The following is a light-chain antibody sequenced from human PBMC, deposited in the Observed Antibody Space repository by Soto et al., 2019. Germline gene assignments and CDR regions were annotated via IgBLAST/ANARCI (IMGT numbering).Light chain of an antibody. CDR1: QSVSSSY. J-gene: IGKJ1*01. V-gene: IGKV3-20*01. CDR2: GAS. CDR3: QQYGSSRT. Sequence: EIVVTQSPGTLSLSRGERATLSCRASQSVSSSYLALYQQKPGQAPRLLIYGASSRATGIPDGFSGSGSGTDFTLTINRLEPEDFAVYYCQQYGSSRTFGQGTKVDI.